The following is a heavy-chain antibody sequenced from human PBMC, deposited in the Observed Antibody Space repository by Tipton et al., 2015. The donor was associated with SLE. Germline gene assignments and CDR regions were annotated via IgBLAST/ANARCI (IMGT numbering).Heavy chain of an antibody. CDR3: AGLTGSLDY. J-gene: IGHJ4*02. Sequence: TLSLTCAVYGGSFSGYFWNWIRQPPGKGLEWIGYIDYSGRTYYNPALKSRVNMSADTSKNQFSLALSSVNAADTAVYYCAGLTGSLDYWGQGALVTVSS. D-gene: IGHD7-27*01. CDR1: GGSFSGYF. CDR2: IDYSGRT. V-gene: IGHV4-59*03.